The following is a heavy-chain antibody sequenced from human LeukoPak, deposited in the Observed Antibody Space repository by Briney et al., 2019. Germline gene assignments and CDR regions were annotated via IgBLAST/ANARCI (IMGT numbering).Heavy chain of an antibody. Sequence: PGGSLRLSCAASGFTFSSYGMHWARQAPGKGLEWVAVIWYDGSNKYYADSVKGRFTISRDNSKNTLYLQMNSLRAEDTAVYYCARAYAPGAFDIWGQGTMVTVSS. V-gene: IGHV3-33*01. CDR2: IWYDGSNK. CDR3: ARAYAPGAFDI. CDR1: GFTFSSYG. J-gene: IGHJ3*02. D-gene: IGHD2-2*01.